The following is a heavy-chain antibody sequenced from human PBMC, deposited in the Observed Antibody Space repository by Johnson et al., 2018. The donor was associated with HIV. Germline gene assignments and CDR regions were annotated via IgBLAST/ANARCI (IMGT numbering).Heavy chain of an antibody. CDR2: INSDGSST. J-gene: IGHJ3*02. V-gene: IGHV3-74*01. CDR3: ARGWGRSSGTFDAFDI. Sequence: VQLVESGGGLVQPGGSLRLSCAASGFTFSSYWMHWVRQAPGKGLVWVSRINSDGSSTSDADSVKGRFTISRDNSNRTRYLQMSSLRAEDAAIYYCARGWGRSSGTFDAFDIWGQGTMVTVSS. CDR1: GFTFSSYW. D-gene: IGHD6-19*01.